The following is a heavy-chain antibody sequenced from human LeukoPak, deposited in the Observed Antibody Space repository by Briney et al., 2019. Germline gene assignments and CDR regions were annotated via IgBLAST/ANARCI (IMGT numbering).Heavy chain of an antibody. V-gene: IGHV3-21*01. J-gene: IGHJ4*02. D-gene: IGHD2-15*01. CDR1: GFTFSSYS. CDR2: ISSSSSYI. CDR3: ARDPGYCSGGSCPLDY. Sequence: PGGSLRLSCAASGFTFSSYSMNWVRQAPGKGLEWVSSISSSSSYIYYADSVKGRFTISRDNAKNSLYLQMNSLRAEDTAVYYCARDPGYCSGGSCPLDYWGQGTLVTVSS.